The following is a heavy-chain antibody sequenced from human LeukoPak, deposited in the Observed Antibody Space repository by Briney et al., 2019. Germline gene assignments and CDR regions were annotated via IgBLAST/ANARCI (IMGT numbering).Heavy chain of an antibody. CDR1: GDSVSSNSAG. D-gene: IGHD2-21*02. CDR3: ARGPPYIVVVTAIGFFDY. J-gene: IGHJ4*02. Sequence: SQTLSLTCAISGDSVSSNSAGWNWIRQSPSRGLEWLGRTYYRSKWYNEYAVSVKSRITINPDTSKNQFSLKLTSVTAADTAVYYCARGPPYIVVVTAIGFFDYWGQGTLVTVSS. CDR2: TYYRSKWYN. V-gene: IGHV6-1*01.